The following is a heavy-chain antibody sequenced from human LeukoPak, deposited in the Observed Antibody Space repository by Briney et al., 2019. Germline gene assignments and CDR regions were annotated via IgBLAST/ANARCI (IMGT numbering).Heavy chain of an antibody. Sequence: GGSLSLACAVAGFTFGSYCISWVRQAPGKWLEWVSAISGSGGSTYYADSVKGRFTISRDNSKNTLYLQMNRLRAEDTAVYYCAKDSYSSGWYYYYYYMDVWGKGTTVTVSS. D-gene: IGHD6-19*01. CDR1: GFTFGSYC. CDR3: AKDSYSSGWYYYYYYMDV. J-gene: IGHJ6*03. CDR2: ISGSGGST. V-gene: IGHV3-23*01.